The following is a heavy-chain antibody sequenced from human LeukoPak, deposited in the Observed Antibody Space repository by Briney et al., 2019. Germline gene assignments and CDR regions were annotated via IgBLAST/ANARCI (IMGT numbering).Heavy chain of an antibody. J-gene: IGHJ4*02. CDR3: LPRIFGVVIDDC. D-gene: IGHD3-3*01. Sequence: PGGSLRLSCAASGFAFSNCAMGWVRQAPGKGLGWVSAISGSGGNTYYEDSVKGRFTISRDNSKGTLYLLMNSLRAEDTAVYYCLPRIFGVVIDDCWGQGTLVTVSS. CDR1: GFAFSNCA. CDR2: ISGSGGNT. V-gene: IGHV3-23*01.